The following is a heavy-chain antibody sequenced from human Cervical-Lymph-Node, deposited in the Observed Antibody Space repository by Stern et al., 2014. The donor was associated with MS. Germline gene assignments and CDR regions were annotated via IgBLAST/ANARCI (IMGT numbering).Heavy chain of an antibody. CDR1: GYSFTSYW. D-gene: IGHD6-19*01. CDR3: ARRGRWLDGFDV. J-gene: IGHJ3*01. Sequence: VQLVQSGAEVRKPGESLKISCQGSGYSFTSYWIGWVRQLPGKGLAWMGIIYPVDSDTRYSSSLQGQVTISADKSIGTAYLQWSSLKASDTAMYYCARRGRWLDGFDVWGQGTMVTVSS. CDR2: IYPVDSDT. V-gene: IGHV5-51*03.